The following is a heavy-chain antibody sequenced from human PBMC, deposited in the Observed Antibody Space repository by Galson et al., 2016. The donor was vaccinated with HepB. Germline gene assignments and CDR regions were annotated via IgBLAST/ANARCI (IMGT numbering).Heavy chain of an antibody. CDR1: GNSFIAYY. CDR2: INPRTGGT. D-gene: IGHD3-9*01. Sequence: SVKVSCKVPGNSFIAYYVHWVRQAPGQGLEWMGYINPRTGGTQFAQRFRSRVTMTSDASFSSAYMQLTSLKSDDTAVYYCARFNADFFNDMLGGGGLEDWGQGTPVTVAS. J-gene: IGHJ4*02. V-gene: IGHV1-2*02. CDR3: ARFNADFFNDMLGGGGLED.